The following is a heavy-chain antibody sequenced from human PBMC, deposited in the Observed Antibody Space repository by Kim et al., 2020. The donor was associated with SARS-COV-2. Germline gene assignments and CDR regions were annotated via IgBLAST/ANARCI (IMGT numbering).Heavy chain of an antibody. D-gene: IGHD3-22*01. CDR2: IYYTGST. CDR1: GGSISSYY. J-gene: IGHJ4*01. CDR3: ARGPYYYDSSGYYYDY. Sequence: SETLSLTCTVSGGSISSYYWSWIRQPPGKGLEWIGYIYYTGSTKYNPSLKSRVTISVDTSKNQFSLKLNSVIAADTAVYYCARGPYYYDSSGYYYDYWGHGTLVTVSS. V-gene: IGHV4-59*01.